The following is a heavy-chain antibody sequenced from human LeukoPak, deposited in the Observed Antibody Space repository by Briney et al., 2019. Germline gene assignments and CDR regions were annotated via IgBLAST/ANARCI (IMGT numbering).Heavy chain of an antibody. V-gene: IGHV4-34*01. CDR1: GGSISSYY. CDR2: INHSGST. J-gene: IGHJ4*02. D-gene: IGHD6-19*01. CDR3: ARDYSSGWSH. Sequence: SETLSLTCTVSGGSISSYYWSWIRQPPGKGLEWIGEINHSGSTNYNPSLKSRVTISVDTSKNQFSLKLSSVTAADTAVYYCARDYSSGWSHWGQGTLVTVSS.